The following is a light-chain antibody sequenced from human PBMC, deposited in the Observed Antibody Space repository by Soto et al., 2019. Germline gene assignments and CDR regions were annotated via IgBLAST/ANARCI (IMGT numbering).Light chain of an antibody. CDR1: QSVSSN. CDR2: GAS. J-gene: IGKJ5*01. V-gene: IGKV3-15*01. Sequence: EIVMTQSPGTLSVSPGERATLSCRASQSVSSNLAWYQQKPGQAPRLLINGASTRATGIPARFGGSGSGTEFTLTISSLQSEDLAVYYCQQYSNWPLTFGQGTRLEIK. CDR3: QQYSNWPLT.